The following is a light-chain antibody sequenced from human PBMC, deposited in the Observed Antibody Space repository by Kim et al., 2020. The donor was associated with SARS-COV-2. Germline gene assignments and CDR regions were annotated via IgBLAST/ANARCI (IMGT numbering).Light chain of an antibody. Sequence: APGKTGRITCGGNKLASNSVHWYQQQPGQAPVLVIYYDSDRPSGIPERFSGSNSGNTATLTISRVEAGDEADYYCQVWDSSSDPAVFGGGTQLTVL. J-gene: IGLJ2*01. CDR3: QVWDSSSDPAV. CDR2: YDS. CDR1: KLASNS. V-gene: IGLV3-21*04.